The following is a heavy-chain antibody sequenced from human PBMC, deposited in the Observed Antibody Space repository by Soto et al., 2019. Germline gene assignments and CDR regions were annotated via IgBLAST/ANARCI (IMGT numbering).Heavy chain of an antibody. J-gene: IGHJ5*02. Sequence: QVQLVQSGAEVKKPGASVKVSCKASGYIFTSYDIHWVRQATGQGLEWMGWMNPNRGNTDYAQKFQGRVTMTRNTSISTAYMELTSLISEDTAVYFCARGVSVYGLGSWGQGTLVIVSS. CDR2: MNPNRGNT. D-gene: IGHD3-10*01. CDR3: ARGVSVYGLGS. V-gene: IGHV1-8*01. CDR1: GYIFTSYD.